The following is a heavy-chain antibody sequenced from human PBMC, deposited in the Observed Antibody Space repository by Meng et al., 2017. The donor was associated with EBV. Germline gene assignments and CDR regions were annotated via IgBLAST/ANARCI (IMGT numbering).Heavy chain of an antibody. CDR2: FLPRLGAP. D-gene: IGHD3-10*01. J-gene: IGHJ4*02. V-gene: IGHV1-69*01. CDR3: ASESGRGYTPDY. CDR1: GGPFRYYA. Sequence: QGQLVQSAAGVKKPWSSVKVSCKTSGGPFRYYAISWVRQAPGQGLEWLGGFLPRLGAPNYAQKFHGRVKITADESTSTHYMDLSSLRSEDTAIYYCASESGRGYTPDYWGQGTLVTVSS.